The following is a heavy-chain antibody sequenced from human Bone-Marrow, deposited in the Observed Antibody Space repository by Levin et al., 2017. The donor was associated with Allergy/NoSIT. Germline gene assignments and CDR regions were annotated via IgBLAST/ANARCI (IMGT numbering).Heavy chain of an antibody. CDR3: ARLGSGWGYFDY. D-gene: IGHD6-19*01. V-gene: IGHV4-59*08. Sequence: SETLSLTCTVSGGSISSYYWSWIRQPPGKGLEWIGYIYYSGSTNYNPSLKSRVTISVDTSKKQFSLKLSYVTAADTAVDYCARLGSGWGYFDYWGQGTLVTVSS. J-gene: IGHJ4*02. CDR2: IYYSGST. CDR1: GGSISSYY.